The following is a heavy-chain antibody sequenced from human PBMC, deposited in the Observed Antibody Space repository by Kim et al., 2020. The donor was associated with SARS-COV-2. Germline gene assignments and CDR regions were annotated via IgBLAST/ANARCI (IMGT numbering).Heavy chain of an antibody. CDR1: GFTFSDYY. J-gene: IGHJ6*02. D-gene: IGHD5-18*01. CDR2: ISSSGSTI. V-gene: IGHV3-11*04. Sequence: GGSLRLSCAASGFTFSDYYMSWIRQALGKGLEWVSYISSSGSTIYYADSVKGRFTISRDNAKNSLYLQMNSLRAEDTAVYYCARANTAMVTRYYYYGMDVWGQGTTVTVSS. CDR3: ARANTAMVTRYYYYGMDV.